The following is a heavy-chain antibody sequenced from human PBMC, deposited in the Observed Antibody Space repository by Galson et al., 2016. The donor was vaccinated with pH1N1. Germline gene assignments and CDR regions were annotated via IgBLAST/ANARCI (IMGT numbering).Heavy chain of an antibody. CDR1: GDIFISYA. CDR3: ARGAYYYDSTDVHAFDI. Sequence: SVKVSCKASGDIFISYALNWVRQAPGQGPEWMGRIIPMFGTVNYAPKFQGRVTISAGESTTTAYMEMSGLRSDDAAVYYCARGAYYYDSTDVHAFDIWGQGTMVTVSS. CDR2: IIPMFGTV. J-gene: IGHJ3*02. D-gene: IGHD3-22*01. V-gene: IGHV1-69*13.